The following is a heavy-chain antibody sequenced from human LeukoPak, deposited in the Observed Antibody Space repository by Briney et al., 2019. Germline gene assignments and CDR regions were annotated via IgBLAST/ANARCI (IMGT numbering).Heavy chain of an antibody. J-gene: IGHJ4*02. Sequence: GGFLRFSCAASGFTFTSYAMSWGRKAPGKGLGWVSGISGTAGSTYYADSVKGRFTISTDNSKNTQYLQMNSLRAEDTDVYYYAKGYDCWSGYYDYWGQGTLVTVSS. D-gene: IGHD3-3*01. V-gene: IGHV3-23*01. CDR1: GFTFTSYA. CDR2: ISGTAGST. CDR3: AKGYDCWSGYYDY.